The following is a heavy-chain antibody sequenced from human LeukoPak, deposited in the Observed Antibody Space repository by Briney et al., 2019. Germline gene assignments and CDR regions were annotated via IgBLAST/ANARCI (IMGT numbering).Heavy chain of an antibody. J-gene: IGHJ4*02. Sequence: PSETLSLTCTVSGGSISSYYWSWIRQPPGKGLEWIGYIYYSGSTYYNPSLKSRVTISVDTSKNQFSLKLSSVTAADTAVYYCARHGLDSGYDYFDYWGQGTLVTVSS. D-gene: IGHD5-12*01. CDR3: ARHGLDSGYDYFDY. V-gene: IGHV4-59*08. CDR1: GGSISSYY. CDR2: IYYSGST.